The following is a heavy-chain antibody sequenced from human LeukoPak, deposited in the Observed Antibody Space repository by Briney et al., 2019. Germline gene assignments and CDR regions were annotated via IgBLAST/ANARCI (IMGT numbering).Heavy chain of an antibody. CDR2: IYYSGST. Sequence: SETLSLTCTVSGGSISSYYWSWIRQPPGKGLEWIGYIYYSGSTNYNPYLKSRVTISVDTSKNQFSLKLSSVTAADTAVYYCARRRDGYNYFDYWGQGTLVTVSS. CDR3: ARRRDGYNYFDY. CDR1: GGSISSYY. V-gene: IGHV4-59*01. D-gene: IGHD5-24*01. J-gene: IGHJ4*02.